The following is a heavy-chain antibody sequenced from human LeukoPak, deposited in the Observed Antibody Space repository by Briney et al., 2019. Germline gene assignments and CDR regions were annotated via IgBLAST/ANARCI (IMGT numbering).Heavy chain of an antibody. CDR2: IKEDGSEK. CDR1: GFTFSSYW. D-gene: IGHD3-10*02. V-gene: IGHV3-7*01. Sequence: GGSLRLSCAASGFTFSSYWMTWVRQAPGKGLEWVANIKEDGSEKNYVDSVKGRFTISRDNAKNSLYLQMNSLRAEDTAVYYCAELGITMIGGVWGKGTTVTISS. CDR3: AELGITMIGGV. J-gene: IGHJ6*04.